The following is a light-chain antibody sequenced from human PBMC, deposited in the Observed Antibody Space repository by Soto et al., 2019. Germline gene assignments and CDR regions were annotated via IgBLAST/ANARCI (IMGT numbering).Light chain of an antibody. CDR3: QQYYSYPPT. J-gene: IGKJ1*01. CDR2: AAS. V-gene: IGKV1-8*01. CDR1: QGISSY. Sequence: AIRMTQSPSSFSASTGDRVTITCRASQGISSYLAWYQQKPGKAPKFLIYAASTLQCGVPSRYSGSGSGTDFTLTISCLQSEDFATYYCQQYYSYPPTFGQGTKVEIK.